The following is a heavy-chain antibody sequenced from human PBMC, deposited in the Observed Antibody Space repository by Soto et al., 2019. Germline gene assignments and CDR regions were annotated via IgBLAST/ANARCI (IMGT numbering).Heavy chain of an antibody. Sequence: QVQLVQSGAEVKKPGSSVKVSCKASGGTFSSYAISWVRQAPGQGLEWMGGIIPIFGTANYAQKFQGRVTITADESTSTAYMELSSLRSEDTVVYYCARDDIVVVVAATHNYYYGMDVWGQGTTVTVSS. J-gene: IGHJ6*02. CDR1: GGTFSSYA. CDR3: ARDDIVVVVAATHNYYYGMDV. CDR2: IIPIFGTA. D-gene: IGHD2-15*01. V-gene: IGHV1-69*12.